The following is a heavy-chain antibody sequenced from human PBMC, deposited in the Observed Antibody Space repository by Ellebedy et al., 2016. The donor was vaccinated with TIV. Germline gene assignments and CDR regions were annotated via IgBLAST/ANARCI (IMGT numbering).Heavy chain of an antibody. CDR2: ISSSSSYT. CDR3: ARDGLVRKLLARGYYFDY. V-gene: IGHV3-11*06. Sequence: PGGSLRLSCAASGFTFSDYCMSWIRQAPGKGLEWVSYISSSSSYTNYADSVKGRFTISRDNAKNSLFLQMNNLRAEDTAVYYCARDGLVRKLLARGYYFDYWGQGTLVTVSS. CDR1: GFTFSDYC. J-gene: IGHJ4*02. D-gene: IGHD1-26*01.